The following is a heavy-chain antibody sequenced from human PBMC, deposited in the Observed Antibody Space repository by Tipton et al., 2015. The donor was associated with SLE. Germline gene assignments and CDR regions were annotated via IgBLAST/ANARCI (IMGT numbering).Heavy chain of an antibody. V-gene: IGHV4-34*01. CDR2: INHSGST. CDR1: GGSFSGYY. J-gene: IGHJ4*02. Sequence: TLSLTCAVYGGSFSGYYWSWIRQPPGKGLEWIGEINHSGSTNYNPSLKSRVTISVDTSKNQFSLKLGSVTAADTAVYCCARGPPFDYWGQGTLVTVSS. CDR3: ARGPPFDY.